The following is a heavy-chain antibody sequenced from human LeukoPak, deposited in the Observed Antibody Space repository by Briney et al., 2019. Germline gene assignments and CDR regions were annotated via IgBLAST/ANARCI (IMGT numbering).Heavy chain of an antibody. CDR2: AYPGDSCT. CDR1: GYILTRNW. CDR3: ARRVVNNRNWYFNL. Sequence: GESLKISCKISGYILTRNWIGWVRQVPGKGLEWMGLAYPGDSCTKYSPSFQGQVTFSVDKSISTAYLQFSSLKASDTAMYYCARRVVNNRNWYFNLWGRGTLVTVSS. D-gene: IGHD4-23*01. J-gene: IGHJ2*01. V-gene: IGHV5-51*01.